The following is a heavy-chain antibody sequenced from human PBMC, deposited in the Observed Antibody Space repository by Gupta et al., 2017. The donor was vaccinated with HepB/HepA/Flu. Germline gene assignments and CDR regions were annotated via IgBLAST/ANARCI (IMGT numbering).Heavy chain of an antibody. CDR3: AKEVDDYGSPGAFDI. J-gene: IGHJ3*02. CDR2: ISYDGSNK. Sequence: QVLSVESGGGVVQPGRSLRLCWSGSGFTFSSYGMHWVRQAPGKGLGWVAVISYDGSNKYYADAVKGRFTISRDNSKNTLYLQMNSLRAEETAVYYCAKEVDDYGSPGAFDIWGQGTMVTVSS. CDR1: GFTFSSYG. D-gene: IGHD4-17*01. V-gene: IGHV3-30*18.